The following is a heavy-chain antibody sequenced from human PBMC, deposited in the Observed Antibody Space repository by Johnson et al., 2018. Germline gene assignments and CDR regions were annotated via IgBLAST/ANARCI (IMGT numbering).Heavy chain of an antibody. CDR3: AKDLRYYDRSSMGF. V-gene: IGHV3-13*01. CDR1: GFTFSSYD. D-gene: IGHD3-22*01. Sequence: VQLVESGGGLVQPGGSLRLSCAASGFTFSSYDMQWVRQATGKGLEWVSGLGTAGDTYSPGSVKGRFTISRENAKNSLYLQMNRLRAEDTDLYYCAKDLRYYDRSSMGFWGQGTLVTVSS. J-gene: IGHJ4*02. CDR2: LGTAGDT.